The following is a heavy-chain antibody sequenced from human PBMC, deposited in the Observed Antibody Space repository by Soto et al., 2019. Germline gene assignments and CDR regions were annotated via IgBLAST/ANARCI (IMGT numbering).Heavy chain of an antibody. D-gene: IGHD3-10*01. V-gene: IGHV4-59*08. CDR1: GGSISNSY. J-gene: IGHJ6*02. CDR2: IYSSGST. Sequence: QVQLQESGPGLVRPSETLSLTCTVSGGSISNSYWSWIRQSPGKGLEWIGNIYSSGSTNYNPSLTSPVTISVDTSKNPFSLKLSSLIAADPAVYYCARHSPPFFYGSGPWDVWGQGTTVTVSS. CDR3: ARHSPPFFYGSGPWDV.